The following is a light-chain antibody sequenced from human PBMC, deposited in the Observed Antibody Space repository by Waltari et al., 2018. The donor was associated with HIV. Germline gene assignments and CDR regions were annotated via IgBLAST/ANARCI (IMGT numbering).Light chain of an antibody. CDR1: ALPSMM. CDR2: EDS. Sequence: NPPTPPPSWAVSPAPAATITDAAGALPSMMSIRYQQKSGQAPMLVIYEDSKRPSGIPERFSGTSSGTMATLTISGAQVEDEADYYCFSTDNVGDPCVFGGGTKVTVL. V-gene: IGLV3-10*01. J-gene: IGLJ3*02. CDR3: FSTDNVGDPCV.